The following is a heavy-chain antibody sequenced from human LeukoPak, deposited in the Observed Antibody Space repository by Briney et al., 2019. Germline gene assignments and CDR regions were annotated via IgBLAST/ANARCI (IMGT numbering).Heavy chain of an antibody. CDR2: IIPIFGTA. CDR3: ARGRVVVTADYYFDY. Sequence: SVKVSCKASGGTFSSYAISWVRQAPGQGLEWMGGIIPIFGTANYAQKFQGRVTITTDESTSTAYMELSSLRSEDTAVYYCARGRVVVTADYYFDYWGQATLVTVSS. V-gene: IGHV1-69*05. D-gene: IGHD2-21*02. CDR1: GGTFSSYA. J-gene: IGHJ4*02.